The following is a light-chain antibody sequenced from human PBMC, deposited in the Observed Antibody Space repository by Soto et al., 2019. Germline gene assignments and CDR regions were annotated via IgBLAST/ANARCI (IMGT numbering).Light chain of an antibody. CDR2: WAS. CDR3: QQYESTPPT. J-gene: IGKJ2*01. V-gene: IGKV4-1*01. CDR1: QSVLYSSNNKNY. Sequence: DIVMTQSPDSLAVSLGERATINCESSQSVLYSSNNKNYLAWYQQRPGQPPKLLIYWASTRESGVPDRFSGSGSGPDFTLTITSLQAEDVAVYYCQQYESTPPTFGQGTKLEIK.